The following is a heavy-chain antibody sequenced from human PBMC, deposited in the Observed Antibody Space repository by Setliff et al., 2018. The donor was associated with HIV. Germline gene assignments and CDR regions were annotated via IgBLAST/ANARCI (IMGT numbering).Heavy chain of an antibody. Sequence: SETLSLTCSVSGGVSGGDMGVHDWSWIRQPPGKGLEWIGYIYDNEKTFYNPSLKSRVTITVDTSKNQISLQLTSVTAEDTALYYCARLPQDWGQGALVTVSS. CDR1: GGVSGGDMGVHD. CDR2: IYDNEKT. CDR3: ARLPQD. J-gene: IGHJ4*02. V-gene: IGHV4-61*08.